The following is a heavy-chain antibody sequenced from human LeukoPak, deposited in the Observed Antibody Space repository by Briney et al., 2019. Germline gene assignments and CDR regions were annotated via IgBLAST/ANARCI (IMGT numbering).Heavy chain of an antibody. J-gene: IGHJ4*02. Sequence: GGSLRLSCAASGFTFTTYSMNWVRQAPGKGLEWVSSITSSSASMYYADSVKGRFTISRDNAKNSLYLQMNSLRAEDTAVYYCARDRGTGITLVGYWGQGTLVTVSS. CDR3: ARDRGTGITLVGY. V-gene: IGHV3-21*01. CDR2: ITSSSASM. CDR1: GFTFTTYS. D-gene: IGHD1-7*01.